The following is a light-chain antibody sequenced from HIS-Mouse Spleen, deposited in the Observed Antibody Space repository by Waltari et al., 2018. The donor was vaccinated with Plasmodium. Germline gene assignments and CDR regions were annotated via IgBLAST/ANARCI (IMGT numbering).Light chain of an antibody. CDR2: GAS. Sequence: EIVMTQSPATLSVSPGERATLSCRASQSVSSNLAWYQQKPGQAPRLLIYGASPRATGIPAMFSGSGSGTEFTLTISSLQSEDFAVYYCQQYNNWPFTFGPGTKVDIK. V-gene: IGKV3-15*01. CDR1: QSVSSN. CDR3: QQYNNWPFT. J-gene: IGKJ3*01.